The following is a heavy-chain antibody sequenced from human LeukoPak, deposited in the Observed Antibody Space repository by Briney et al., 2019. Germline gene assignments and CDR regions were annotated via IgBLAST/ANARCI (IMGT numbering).Heavy chain of an antibody. Sequence: VASVKVSCKASGYTFTSYDIHWVRQAPGQGLEWMGSVNPNSGVTDYAQKFQGRITMTRDTSITTAYMELNRLTSDDTAVYYCARDTGFPFFDFWGHGALVTVSS. CDR3: ARDTGFPFFDF. CDR2: VNPNSGVT. J-gene: IGHJ4*01. CDR1: GYTFTSYD. V-gene: IGHV1-2*02.